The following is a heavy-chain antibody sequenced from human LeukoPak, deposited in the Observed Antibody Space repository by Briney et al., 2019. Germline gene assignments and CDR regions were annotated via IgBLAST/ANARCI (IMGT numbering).Heavy chain of an antibody. V-gene: IGHV4-59*01. J-gene: IGHJ5*02. CDR2: IYYSGST. D-gene: IGHD3-22*01. Sequence: SETLSLTCTVSGGSISSYYWSWIRQPPGRGLAWVGYIYYSGSTNYNPSLQSRVTISVATSKNQFSLKLSSVTAADTAVYYCARGRYYDSSGYYYNWFDPWGQGTLVTVSS. CDR3: ARGRYYDSSGYYYNWFDP. CDR1: GGSISSYY.